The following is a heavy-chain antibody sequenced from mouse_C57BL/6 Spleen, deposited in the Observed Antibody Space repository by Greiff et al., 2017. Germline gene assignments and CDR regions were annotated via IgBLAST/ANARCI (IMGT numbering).Heavy chain of an antibody. CDR1: GFTFSSYA. CDR3: AKETFYYGSSYLFAY. D-gene: IGHD1-1*01. V-gene: IGHV5-4*01. CDR2: ISAGGSYT. Sequence: EVKLVESGGGLVKPGGSLKLSCAASGFTFSSYAMSWVRQTPEKRLEWVATISAGGSYTYYPDNVKGRFTISRDNAKNNLYLQMSHLKSEDTAMYYCAKETFYYGSSYLFAYWGQGTLVTVSA. J-gene: IGHJ3*01.